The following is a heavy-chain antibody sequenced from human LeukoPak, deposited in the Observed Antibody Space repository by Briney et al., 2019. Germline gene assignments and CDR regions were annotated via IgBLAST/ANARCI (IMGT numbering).Heavy chain of an antibody. Sequence: SVKVSCKASGGTFSSYAISGVRQAPGQGLDWMGGIIPIFGTANYAQKFQGRVTITADESTSTAYMELSSLRSEDTAVYYCARRRGSSWTKYYFDYWGQGTLVTVSS. V-gene: IGHV1-69*13. J-gene: IGHJ4*02. CDR1: GGTFSSYA. CDR2: IIPIFGTA. D-gene: IGHD6-13*01. CDR3: ARRRGSSWTKYYFDY.